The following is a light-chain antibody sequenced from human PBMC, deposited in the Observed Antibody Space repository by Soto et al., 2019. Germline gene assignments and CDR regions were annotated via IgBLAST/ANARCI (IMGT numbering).Light chain of an antibody. CDR2: GAS. Sequence: EIVLTQSPGTLSLSPGERATLSCRASQSVSSTYSAWYQQKPGQAPRLLIYGASSRATGIPDRFSGSGSGTDFTLTISRLEPEDFAVYYCQQYGSSPVFGQGTKLEIK. V-gene: IGKV3-20*01. CDR3: QQYGSSPV. CDR1: QSVSSTY. J-gene: IGKJ2*01.